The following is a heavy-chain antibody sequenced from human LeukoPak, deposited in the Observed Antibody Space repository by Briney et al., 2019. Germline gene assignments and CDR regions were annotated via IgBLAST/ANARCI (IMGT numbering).Heavy chain of an antibody. CDR2: ISSSSSYI. Sequence: GGSLRLSCAASGFTFSGYSMNLVRQAPGKGLEWVSSISSSSSYIYYADSVKGRFTISRDNAKNSRYLQMNSLRAEDTAVYYCARDRRGALFSWGQGTLVTVSS. CDR3: ARDRRGALFS. V-gene: IGHV3-21*01. D-gene: IGHD4/OR15-4a*01. CDR1: GFTFSGYS. J-gene: IGHJ5*02.